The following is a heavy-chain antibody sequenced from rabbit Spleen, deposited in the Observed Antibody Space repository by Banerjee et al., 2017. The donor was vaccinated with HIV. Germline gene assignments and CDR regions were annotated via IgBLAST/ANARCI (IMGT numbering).Heavy chain of an antibody. CDR1: GFTLSSYY. V-gene: IGHV1S7*01. J-gene: IGHJ4*01. Sequence: QLEESAGGLVQPGGSLKLSCKASGFTLSSYYMNWVRQAPGKGLEWIGDIDPIFGITVYASWVNGRFTISSHNAQNTLYLQLNSLTAADTATYFCVREVAGKFNLWGPGTLVTVS. CDR3: VREVAGKFNL. CDR2: IDPIFGIT. D-gene: IGHD4-1*01.